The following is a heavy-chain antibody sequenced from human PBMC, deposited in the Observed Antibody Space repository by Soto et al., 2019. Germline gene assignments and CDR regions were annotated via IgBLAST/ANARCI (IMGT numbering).Heavy chain of an antibody. CDR3: IRNGYFCMDV. J-gene: IGHJ6*02. V-gene: IGHV4-4*02. CDR2: VHHRGTT. CDR1: SGSLNSNW. D-gene: IGHD2-21*01. Sequence: QVQLQESGPGLVKRSETLSLTCDVSSGSLNSNWWSWVRQAPGKGLEWIGEVHHRGTTNYNTSLQSRVTIAVNKSKGQLSLKLSSVTAAETAVYYCIRNGYFCMDVWGQGTTVTVSS.